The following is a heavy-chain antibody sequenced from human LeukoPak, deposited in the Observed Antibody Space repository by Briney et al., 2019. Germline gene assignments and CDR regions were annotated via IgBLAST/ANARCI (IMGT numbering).Heavy chain of an antibody. CDR2: ISGNGRNT. CDR1: GFTFSGFS. V-gene: IGHV3-23*01. Sequence: QSGGSLRLSCAASGFTFSGFSLNWVRQAPGKGLEWVSTISGNGRNTYYADSVKGRFTISRDNSKITLYLEMNSLRAEDTAVYYCARGRGVYGYWYFDLWGRGTLVTVSS. CDR3: ARGRGVYGYWYFDL. J-gene: IGHJ2*01. D-gene: IGHD2-15*01.